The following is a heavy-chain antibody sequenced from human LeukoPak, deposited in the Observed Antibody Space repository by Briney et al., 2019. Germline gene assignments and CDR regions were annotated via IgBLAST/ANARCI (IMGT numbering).Heavy chain of an antibody. D-gene: IGHD3-3*01. CDR2: INHSGST. Sequence: PSETLSLTCAVYGGSFSGYYWSWIRQPPGKGLEWIGEINHSGSTNYNPSLKSRVTMSVDTSKNQFSLKLSSVTAADTAVYYCARPTYYDFWSGYYSGGWFDPWGQGTLVTVSS. V-gene: IGHV4-34*01. CDR1: GGSFSGYY. CDR3: ARPTYYDFWSGYYSGGWFDP. J-gene: IGHJ5*02.